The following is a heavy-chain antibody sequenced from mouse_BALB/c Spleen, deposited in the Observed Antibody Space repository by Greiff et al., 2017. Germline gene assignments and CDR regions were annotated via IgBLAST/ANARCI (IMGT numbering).Heavy chain of an antibody. CDR1: GYTFTSYW. CDR2: IYPGNSDT. J-gene: IGHJ2*01. V-gene: IGHV1-5*01. D-gene: IGHD1-1*01. CDR3: TRDYYGSSYNY. Sequence: VHVKQSGTVLARPGASVKMSCKASGYTFTSYWMHWVEQRPGQGLEWIGAIYPGNSDTSYNQKFKGKAKLTAVTSTSTAYMELSSLTNEDSAVYYCTRDYYGSSYNYWGQGTTLTVSS.